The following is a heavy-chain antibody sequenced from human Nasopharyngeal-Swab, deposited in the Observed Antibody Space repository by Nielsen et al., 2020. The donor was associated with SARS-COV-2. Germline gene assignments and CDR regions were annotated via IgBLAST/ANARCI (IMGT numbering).Heavy chain of an antibody. CDR1: GFTFRDYS. V-gene: IGHV3-21*01. J-gene: IGHJ6*02. D-gene: IGHD3-3*01. Sequence: GESLKLSCAASGFTFRDYSMNWVRQAPGKGLEWVSSIGRYGTDIFHADSVKGRFSVFRDAANKSIYLQMRSLRAEDTAVYYCARGTVFGVANGMDVWGQGTTVTVSS. CDR2: IGRYGTDI. CDR3: ARGTVFGVANGMDV.